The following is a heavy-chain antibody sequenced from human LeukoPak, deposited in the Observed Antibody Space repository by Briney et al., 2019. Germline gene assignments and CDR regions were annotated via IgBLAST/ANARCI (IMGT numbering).Heavy chain of an antibody. CDR2: IYYSGST. V-gene: IGHV4-39*07. Sequence: SETLSLTCTVSGGSISSSSYYWGWIRQPPGKGLEWIGSIYYSGSTYYNPSLKSRVTISVDTSKNQFSLKLSSVTAADTAVYYCARVTRDYVWGSYRPDAFDIWGQGTMVTVSS. CDR3: ARVTRDYVWGSYRPDAFDI. CDR1: GGSISSSSYY. J-gene: IGHJ3*02. D-gene: IGHD3-16*02.